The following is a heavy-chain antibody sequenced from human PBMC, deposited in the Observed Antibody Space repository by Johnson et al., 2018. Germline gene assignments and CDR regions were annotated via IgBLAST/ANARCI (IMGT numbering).Heavy chain of an antibody. J-gene: IGHJ1*01. V-gene: IGHV3-NL1*01. D-gene: IGHD3-22*01. Sequence: QVQLVESGGGVVQPGRSLRLSCVASGFTFRSYGMHWVRQAPGKGLEWVSAITGSGTSTYYADSVRGRFTISRDNSKNTLYLQMNSLRAEDTAVYYCARDGGYYYDSSGYYLAEYFQHWGQGTLVTVSS. CDR1: GFTFRSYG. CDR3: ARDGGYYYDSSGYYLAEYFQH. CDR2: ITGSGTST.